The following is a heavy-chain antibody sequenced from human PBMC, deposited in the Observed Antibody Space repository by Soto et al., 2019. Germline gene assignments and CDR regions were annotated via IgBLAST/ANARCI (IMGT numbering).Heavy chain of an antibody. J-gene: IGHJ4*02. CDR3: VKDQVVGGQYYGPSELVF. Sequence: GGSLRLSCAASGFTFSSYGMHWVRQAPGKGLEWVAVISYDGSNKYYADSVKGRFTISRDNSKNTLYLQMSSPRIEDTAVYYCVKDQVVGGQYYGPSELVFWGLGTLVTVSS. CDR2: ISYDGSNK. CDR1: GFTFSSYG. D-gene: IGHD3-10*01. V-gene: IGHV3-30*18.